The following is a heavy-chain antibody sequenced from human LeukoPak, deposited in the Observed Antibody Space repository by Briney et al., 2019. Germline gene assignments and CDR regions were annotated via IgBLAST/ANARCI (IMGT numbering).Heavy chain of an antibody. Sequence: PSETLSLTCTVSGGSISSGGYYWSWSRQHPGKGLEWIGYIYYSGSTYYNPSLKSRVTISVDTSKNQFSLKLSSVTAADTAVYYCARVYYYDSSGSPPYFDIWGQGTMVTVSS. CDR2: IYYSGST. D-gene: IGHD3-22*01. J-gene: IGHJ3*02. CDR3: ARVYYYDSSGSPPYFDI. CDR1: GGSISSGGYY. V-gene: IGHV4-31*03.